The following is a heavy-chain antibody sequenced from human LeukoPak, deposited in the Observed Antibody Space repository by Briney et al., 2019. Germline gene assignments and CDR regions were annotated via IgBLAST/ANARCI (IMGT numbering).Heavy chain of an antibody. V-gene: IGHV3-33*01. CDR1: GFTFSSYG. CDR2: IWYDGSNK. CDR3: TRVQAGRAGLMDV. D-gene: IGHD6-13*01. Sequence: PGRSLRLSCAASGFTFSSYGMHWVRQAPGKGLEWVAVIWYDGSNKYYADSVKGRFTISRDNSKNTLYLQMNSLRAEDTALYYCTRVQAGRAGLMDVWGRGTTVTVSS. J-gene: IGHJ6*02.